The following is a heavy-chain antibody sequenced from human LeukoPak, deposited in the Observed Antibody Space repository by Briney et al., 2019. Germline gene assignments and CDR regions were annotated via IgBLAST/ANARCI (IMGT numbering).Heavy chain of an antibody. Sequence: PGRSLRLSCVASGFTFSIYGTHWVRQAPGKGPEWVAVASYDGSNKYYADSVKGRFTISRDNSKNTLYLQMNSLRAEDTAVYYCAKDRNAPSQWEQPPYYFYGMDVWGQGTTVTVSS. CDR2: ASYDGSNK. CDR3: AKDRNAPSQWEQPPYYFYGMDV. CDR1: GFTFSIYG. J-gene: IGHJ6*02. V-gene: IGHV3-30*18. D-gene: IGHD1-26*01.